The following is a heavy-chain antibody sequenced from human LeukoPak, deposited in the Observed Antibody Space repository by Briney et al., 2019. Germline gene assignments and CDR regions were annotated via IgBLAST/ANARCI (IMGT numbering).Heavy chain of an antibody. CDR2: INPNSGGT. D-gene: IGHD3-22*01. CDR1: GYTFTGYY. CDR3: ARAPGYYDSSGYYGDY. J-gene: IGHJ4*02. Sequence: GASVNVSCKASGYTFTGYYMHWVRQAPGQGLEWMGWINPNSGGTNYAQKFQGRVTMTRDTSISTAYMELSRLRSDDTAVYYCARAPGYYDSSGYYGDYWGQGTLVTVSS. V-gene: IGHV1-2*02.